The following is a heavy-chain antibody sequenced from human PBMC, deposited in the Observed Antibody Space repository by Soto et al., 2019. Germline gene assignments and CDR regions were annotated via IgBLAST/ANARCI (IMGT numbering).Heavy chain of an antibody. CDR1: GFTVSSNY. V-gene: IGHV3-53*01. Sequence: GGSLRLSCTASGFTVSSNYMTWVRQAPGKGLEWFSVIYSGGSRYYADSVKGRFTISRDSSKNTLYLQMNSLTTEDTAVYYCARALPDFETTGHYIDYWGQGTLVTVSS. D-gene: IGHD2-8*02. CDR3: ARALPDFETTGHYIDY. CDR2: IYSGGSR. J-gene: IGHJ4*02.